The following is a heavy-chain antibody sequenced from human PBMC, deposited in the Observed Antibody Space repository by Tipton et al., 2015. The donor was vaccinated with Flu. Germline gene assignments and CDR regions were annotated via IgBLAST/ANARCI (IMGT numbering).Heavy chain of an antibody. CDR1: GGSISNTMYY. CDR3: ARALPVFMAAAGNGAFDI. Sequence: TLSLTCTVSGGSISNTMYYWGWIRQSPGGGLDWIGSIYHSGHAYYNPSLGSRVAISVDTSKNRFSLTLTSVTAADTAVYYCARALPVFMAAAGNGAFDIWGQSTLVSVSS. CDR2: IYHSGHA. D-gene: IGHD6-13*01. V-gene: IGHV4-39*07. J-gene: IGHJ3*02.